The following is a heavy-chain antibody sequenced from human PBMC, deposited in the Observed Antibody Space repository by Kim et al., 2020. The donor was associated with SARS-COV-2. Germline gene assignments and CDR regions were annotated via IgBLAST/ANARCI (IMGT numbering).Heavy chain of an antibody. V-gene: IGHV1-18*04. CDR2: ISAYNGNT. J-gene: IGHJ6*02. Sequence: ASVKVSCKASGYTFTSYGISWVRQAPGQGLEWMGWISAYNGNTNYAQKLQGRVTMTTDTSTSTAYMELRSLRSDDTAVYYCARDRRIAVAGMYYYYYGMDVWGQGTTVTVSS. CDR1: GYTFTSYG. D-gene: IGHD6-19*01. CDR3: ARDRRIAVAGMYYYYYGMDV.